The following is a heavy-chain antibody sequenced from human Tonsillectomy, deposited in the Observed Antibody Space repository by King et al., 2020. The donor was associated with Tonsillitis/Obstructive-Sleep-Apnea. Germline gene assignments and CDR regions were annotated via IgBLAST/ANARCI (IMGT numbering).Heavy chain of an antibody. V-gene: IGHV4-34*01. Sequence: VQLQQWGAGLLKPSETLSLTCAVYGGSVSGYYWSWIRQPPGKGLEWIGEINHSGSTNYNPSLKSRVTISVDTSKNQFSLKLSSVTAADTAVYYCARGEIASSRNFDYWGQGTLVTVSS. CDR3: ARGEIASSRNFDY. CDR2: INHSGST. CDR1: GGSVSGYY. J-gene: IGHJ4*02. D-gene: IGHD2-2*01.